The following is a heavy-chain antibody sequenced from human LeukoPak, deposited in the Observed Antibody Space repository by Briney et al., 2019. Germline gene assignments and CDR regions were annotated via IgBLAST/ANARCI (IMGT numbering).Heavy chain of an antibody. CDR2: VDPEDGET. V-gene: IGHV1-69-2*01. J-gene: IGHJ5*02. Sequence: VEISCKVSGYTFTDYYMHWVQQAPGKGLEWMGLVDPEDGETIYAEKFQGRVTITADTSTDTAYMELSSLRSEDTAVYYCAMLVGENWFDPWGQGTLVTVSS. CDR3: AMLVGENWFDP. CDR1: GYTFTDYY. D-gene: IGHD3-16*01.